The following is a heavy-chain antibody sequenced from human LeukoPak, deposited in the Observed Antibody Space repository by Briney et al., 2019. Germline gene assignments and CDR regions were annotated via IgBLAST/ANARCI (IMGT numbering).Heavy chain of an antibody. J-gene: IGHJ4*02. Sequence: SETLSLTCTVSGGSISSYYWSWIRQPPGKGLEWIGYIYYSGSTNYNPSLKSRVTISVDTSKNQFSLKLSSVTAADTAAYYCARLLAATRSYYFDYWGQGALVTVSS. D-gene: IGHD6-25*01. CDR3: ARLLAATRSYYFDY. CDR2: IYYSGST. V-gene: IGHV4-59*08. CDR1: GGSISSYY.